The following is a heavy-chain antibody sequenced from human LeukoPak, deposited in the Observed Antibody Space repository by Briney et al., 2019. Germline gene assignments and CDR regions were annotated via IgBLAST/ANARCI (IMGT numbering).Heavy chain of an antibody. D-gene: IGHD3-10*01. CDR1: GFTFSYFG. Sequence: PGRSLTLSCAASGFTFSYFGLHWVRQAPGKGLEWVALISTDPSNKNYADSVKGRFTISRDNSINTLYLQIRSLRVEDTGVYYCVKDSSTTWFGRDSEWGRGTLVIVSS. V-gene: IGHV3-30*18. CDR3: VKDSSTTWFGRDSE. CDR2: ISTDPSNK. J-gene: IGHJ4*02.